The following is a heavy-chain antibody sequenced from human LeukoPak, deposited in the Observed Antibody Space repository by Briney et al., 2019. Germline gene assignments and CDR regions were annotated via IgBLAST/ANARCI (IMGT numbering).Heavy chain of an antibody. CDR3: ANTEWSGELLNWFDP. V-gene: IGHV1-69*01. CDR1: GGTFSSYA. D-gene: IGHD3-10*01. J-gene: IGHJ5*02. Sequence: SVKVSCKASGGTFSSYAISWVRQAPGQGLEWMGGIIPIFGTANYAQKFQGRVTITADESTSTAYMELSSLRSEDTAVYYCANTEWSGELLNWFDPWGQGTLVTVSS. CDR2: IIPIFGTA.